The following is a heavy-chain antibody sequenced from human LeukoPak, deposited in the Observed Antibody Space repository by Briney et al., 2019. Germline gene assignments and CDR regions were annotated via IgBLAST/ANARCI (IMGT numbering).Heavy chain of an antibody. J-gene: IGHJ4*02. Sequence: PSETLSLTCAVYGGSFSGYYWSWIRQPPGKGLEWIGEINHSGSTNYNPSLKSRVTISVDTSKNQFSLKLSSVTAADTAMYYCARKSGALWFGESFFDYWGQGTLVTVSS. CDR1: GGSFSGYY. CDR3: ARKSGALWFGESFFDY. CDR2: INHSGST. V-gene: IGHV4-34*01. D-gene: IGHD3-10*01.